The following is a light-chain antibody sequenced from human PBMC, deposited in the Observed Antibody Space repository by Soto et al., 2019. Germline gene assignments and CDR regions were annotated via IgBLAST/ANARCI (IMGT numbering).Light chain of an antibody. J-gene: IGLJ1*01. CDR1: SSDVGGYNY. CDR2: EVS. CDR3: SSYTSSSTRV. Sequence: SALTQPASVSGSPGQSITISCTGTSSDVGGYNYVSWYQQHPGKAPKLMIYEVSNRPSEVSNRFSGSKSGNTASLTISGLQAEDEADYYCSSYTSSSTRVFGTGTKVTVL. V-gene: IGLV2-14*01.